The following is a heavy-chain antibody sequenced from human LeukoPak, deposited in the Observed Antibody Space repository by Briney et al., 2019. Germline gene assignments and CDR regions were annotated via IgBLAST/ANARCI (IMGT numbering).Heavy chain of an antibody. V-gene: IGHV4-59*01. D-gene: IGHD3-9*01. CDR1: GGSMSSYY. J-gene: IGHJ4*02. CDR3: ARDRPYYDILTGYPSGHFDY. CDR2: IYYSGNT. Sequence: SETLSLTCTVSGGSMSSYYWSWIRQPPGKGLEWIGYIYYSGNTNYNPSLKSRVTISVDTSKNQFSLKLSSVTAADTAVYYCARDRPYYDILTGYPSGHFDYWGQGTLVTVSS.